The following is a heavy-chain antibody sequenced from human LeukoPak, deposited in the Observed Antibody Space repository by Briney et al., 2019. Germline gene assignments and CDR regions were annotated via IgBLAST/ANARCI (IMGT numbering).Heavy chain of an antibody. CDR1: GYTFTTYY. CDR2: INPSGGST. Sequence: ASVKVSCKASGYTFTTYYMHWVRQAPGQGLEWMGVINPSGGSTSYPQKFQGRVTMTRDMSTSTVYMELSSLRSEDTAVYYCARAIYYYGSGSYYIGPPYYYYYMDVWGKGTTVTVSS. J-gene: IGHJ6*03. V-gene: IGHV1-46*01. CDR3: ARAIYYYGSGSYYIGPPYYYYYMDV. D-gene: IGHD3-10*01.